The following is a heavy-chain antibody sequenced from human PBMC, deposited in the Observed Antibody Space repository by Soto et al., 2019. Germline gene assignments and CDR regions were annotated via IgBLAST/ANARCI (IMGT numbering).Heavy chain of an antibody. J-gene: IGHJ4*02. CDR2: ISGSGDST. CDR3: VVSSAEAAGIFDY. V-gene: IGHV3-23*01. Sequence: PGGSLRLSCAASGITFTRHATNWVRQAPGKGLEWVSGISGSGDSTYYADSVRGRFTVSRDNSKNTLFLQVNSLRVDDTAEYFCVVSSAEAAGIFDYWGQGTLVTVAS. CDR1: GITFTRHA. D-gene: IGHD6-13*01.